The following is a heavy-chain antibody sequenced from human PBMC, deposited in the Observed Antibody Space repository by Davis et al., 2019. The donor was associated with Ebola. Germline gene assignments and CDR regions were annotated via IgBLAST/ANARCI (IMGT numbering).Heavy chain of an antibody. D-gene: IGHD3-10*01. Sequence: ASVPVSRLASRYTLPRYGISWARQAPGQGLQWMGWISAYNVNTNYAQHLQGRVTMTTDTSTSTAYMEVRSLRYDDPAVYYCAGAVTMVLPSGWFDPWGQGTLVTVSS. CDR2: ISAYNVNT. CDR3: AGAVTMVLPSGWFDP. J-gene: IGHJ5*02. CDR1: RYTLPRYG. V-gene: IGHV1-18*01.